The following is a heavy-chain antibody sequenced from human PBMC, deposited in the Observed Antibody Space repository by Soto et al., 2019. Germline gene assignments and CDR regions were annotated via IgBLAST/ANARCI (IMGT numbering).Heavy chain of an antibody. D-gene: IGHD6-13*01. CDR2: VNTDGSFT. CDR3: VRGHSSHWGNWFDP. CDR1: GFTFSSYW. J-gene: IGHJ5*02. Sequence: EVQLVESGGGLVQPGGSLRLSCAASGFTFSSYWMHWVRQAPGEGPVWVSRVNTDGSFTSYADSVKGRFTISRDNAKNTLYLQMDSLRAEDTAVYYCVRGHSSHWGNWFDPWGQGTLVTVSS. V-gene: IGHV3-74*01.